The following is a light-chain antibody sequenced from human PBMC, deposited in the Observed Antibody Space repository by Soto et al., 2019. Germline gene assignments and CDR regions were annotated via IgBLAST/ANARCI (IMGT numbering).Light chain of an antibody. CDR2: GAS. J-gene: IGKJ5*01. V-gene: IGKV1-9*01. CDR1: QGTSSY. Sequence: DIQLTQSPSFLSASVGDRVTITCRASQGTSSYLAWFQQKPGRAPKLLIYGASTLHIGVPARFSGSGSGTDFTLTISNLQPEDFATYYCQQLNAYPLTFGQGTRLEIK. CDR3: QQLNAYPLT.